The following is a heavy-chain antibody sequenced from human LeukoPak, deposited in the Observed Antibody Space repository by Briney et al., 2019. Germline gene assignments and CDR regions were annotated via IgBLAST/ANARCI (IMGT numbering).Heavy chain of an antibody. J-gene: IGHJ3*02. Sequence: PGGSLRLSCAASGFTFSSYGMHWVRQAPGKGLEWLAFIRYDGSNKYYADSVKGRFTISRDNSKNTLYLQMNSLRAEDTAVYYCSSVVVVPAATLGDAFDIWGQGTMVTVSS. CDR3: SSVVVVPAATLGDAFDI. CDR2: IRYDGSNK. V-gene: IGHV3-30*02. D-gene: IGHD2-2*01. CDR1: GFTFSSYG.